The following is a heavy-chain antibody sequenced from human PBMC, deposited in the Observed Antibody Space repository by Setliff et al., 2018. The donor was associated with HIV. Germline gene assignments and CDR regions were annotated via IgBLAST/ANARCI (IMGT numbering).Heavy chain of an antibody. V-gene: IGHV4-61*09. CDR1: GGSISSGNYY. CDR2: IYTSGST. CDR3: ARVPTNPDFYYYYMDV. Sequence: SETLSLTCTVSGGSISSGNYYWSWIRQPAGKGLEWIGHIYTSGSTNYNPSLKSRVTISVDTSKNQFSLKLNSVTAADTAVYYCARVPTNPDFYYYYMDVWGKGTTVTVSS. J-gene: IGHJ6*03.